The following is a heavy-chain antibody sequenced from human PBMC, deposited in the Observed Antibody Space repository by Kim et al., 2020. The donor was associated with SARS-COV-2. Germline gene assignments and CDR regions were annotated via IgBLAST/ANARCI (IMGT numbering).Heavy chain of an antibody. J-gene: IGHJ4*02. CDR3: ARRGGSSGWYYFDY. D-gene: IGHD6-19*01. V-gene: IGHV5-51*01. Sequence: SPSFQGQVTISADKSISTAYLQWSSLKASDTAMYYCARRGGSSGWYYFDYWGQGTLVTVSS.